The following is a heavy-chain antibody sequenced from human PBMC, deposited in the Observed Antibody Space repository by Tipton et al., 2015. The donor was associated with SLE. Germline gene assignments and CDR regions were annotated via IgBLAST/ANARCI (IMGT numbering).Heavy chain of an antibody. D-gene: IGHD3-22*01. CDR1: GGSISSGSYY. Sequence: LRLSCTVSGGSISSGSYYWSWIRQPPGKGLEWIGYIYTSGSTNYNPSLKSRVTISVDTSKNQFSLKLSSVTAADTAVYYCAREGNYYDSSGPFDIWGQGTMVTVSS. CDR3: AREGNYYDSSGPFDI. J-gene: IGHJ3*02. V-gene: IGHV4-61*09. CDR2: IYTSGST.